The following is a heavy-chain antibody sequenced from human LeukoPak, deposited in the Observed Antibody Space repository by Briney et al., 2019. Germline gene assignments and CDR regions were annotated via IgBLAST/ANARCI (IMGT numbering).Heavy chain of an antibody. V-gene: IGHV1-2*02. CDR2: INPNSGGT. CDR3: ASEGYCSGGSCYSSKGDAFDI. J-gene: IGHJ3*02. D-gene: IGHD2-15*01. Sequence: EASVKVSCKASGYTFTGYYMHWVRQAPGQGLEWMGWINPNSGGTNYAQKFQGRVTMTRDTSISTAYMELSRLRSDDTAVYYCASEGYCSGGSCYSSKGDAFDIWGQGTMVTVSS. CDR1: GYTFTGYY.